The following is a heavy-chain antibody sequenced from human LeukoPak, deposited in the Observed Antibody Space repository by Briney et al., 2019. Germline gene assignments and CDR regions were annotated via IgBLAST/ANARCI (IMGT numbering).Heavy chain of an antibody. CDR2: MNPNSGNT. CDR1: GYTFTSYD. D-gene: IGHD3-3*01. J-gene: IGHJ6*03. V-gene: IGHV1-8*03. CDR3: ARSYYVFWRNYYYYKDV. Sequence: ASVKVSCKASGYTFTSYDINWVRQATGQGLEWMGWMNPNSGNTGYAQKFQGRVTITRNTSISTAYMELSSLRSEDTAVYYCARSYYVFWRNYYYYKDVWGKGTTVTVSS.